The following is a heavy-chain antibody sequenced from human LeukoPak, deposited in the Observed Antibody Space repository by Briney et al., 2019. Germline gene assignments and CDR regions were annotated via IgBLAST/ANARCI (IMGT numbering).Heavy chain of an antibody. CDR1: GFTFSSYS. Sequence: GGSLRLSCADSGFTFSSYSMNWVRQAPGKGLEWVSSISGSSNNIYYADSVKGRFTIFRDNAKNSLYLQVNSLRAEDTAVYYCARTKGDGRYKWNYFDYWGQGTRVTVSS. V-gene: IGHV3-21*01. D-gene: IGHD1-20*01. CDR2: ISGSSNNI. J-gene: IGHJ4*02. CDR3: ARTKGDGRYKWNYFDY.